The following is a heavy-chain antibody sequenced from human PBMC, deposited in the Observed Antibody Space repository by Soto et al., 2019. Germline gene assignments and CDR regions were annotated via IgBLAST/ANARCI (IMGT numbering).Heavy chain of an antibody. CDR3: ARGGRSSSILDYFDY. D-gene: IGHD6-6*01. CDR2: IYYSGST. J-gene: IGHJ4*02. Sequence: SETLSLTCTVSGGSISSYYWSWIRQPPGKGLEWIGYIYYSGSTNYNPSLKSRVTISVDTSKNQFSLKLSSVTAADTAVYYCARGGRSSSILDYFDYWGQGTLVTVSS. CDR1: GGSISSYY. V-gene: IGHV4-59*01.